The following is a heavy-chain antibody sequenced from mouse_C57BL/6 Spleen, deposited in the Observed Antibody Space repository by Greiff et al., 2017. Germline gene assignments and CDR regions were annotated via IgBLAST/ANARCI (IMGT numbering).Heavy chain of an antibody. V-gene: IGHV1-80*01. CDR2: IYPGDGDT. Sequence: VQLQESGAELVKPGASVKISCKASGYAFSSYWMNWVKQRPGKGLEWIGQIYPGDGDTNYNGKFKGKATLTADKSSSTAFMQLSSLTSEDSAVYFCSRKGSNSYFDYWGQGTTLTVSS. CDR3: SRKGSNSYFDY. D-gene: IGHD2-5*01. J-gene: IGHJ2*01. CDR1: GYAFSSYW.